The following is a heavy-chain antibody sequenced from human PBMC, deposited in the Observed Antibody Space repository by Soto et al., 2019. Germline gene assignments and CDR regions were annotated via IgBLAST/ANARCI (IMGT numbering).Heavy chain of an antibody. J-gene: IGHJ6*02. V-gene: IGHV1-18*01. CDR1: GYTFTSYG. CDR2: IRAYNGNT. CDR3: ARELPTMDV. D-gene: IGHD2-15*01. Sequence: QVQLVQSGAEVKKPGASVKVSCKASGYTFTSYGISWVRQAPGQGLEGMEWIRAYNGNTSNAPKLXGRVTMTTATSPSTAYMEVRSLRSVATAVYYCARELPTMDVWGQGTTVTVSS.